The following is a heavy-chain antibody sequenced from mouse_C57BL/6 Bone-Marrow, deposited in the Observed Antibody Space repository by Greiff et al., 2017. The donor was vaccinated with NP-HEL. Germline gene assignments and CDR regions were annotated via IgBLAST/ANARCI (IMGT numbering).Heavy chain of an antibody. CDR3: TTHYGTPYYYAMDY. CDR1: GFNIKDDY. J-gene: IGHJ4*01. D-gene: IGHD1-1*01. CDR2: IDPENGDT. Sequence: EVQLQQSGAELVRPGASVKLSCTASGFNIKDDYMHWVKQRPEQGLEWIGWIDPENGDTAYASKFQGKATITADTSSNTAYLQLSSLTSEDTAVYYCTTHYGTPYYYAMDYWGQGTSVTVSS. V-gene: IGHV14-4*01.